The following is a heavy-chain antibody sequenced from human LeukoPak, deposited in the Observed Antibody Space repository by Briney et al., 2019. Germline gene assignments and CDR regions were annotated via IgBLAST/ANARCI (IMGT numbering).Heavy chain of an antibody. Sequence: GGSLRLSCAASGFTFSSYSTNWVRQAPGKGLEWVSAIGGRGRNTYYADSVKGRFTISRDNSKNIVYLQMNSLRAEDTAVYYCAKHQVRSHDYWGQGTLVTVSS. CDR2: IGGRGRNT. D-gene: IGHD4-17*01. V-gene: IGHV3-23*01. CDR3: AKHQVRSHDY. CDR1: GFTFSSYS. J-gene: IGHJ4*02.